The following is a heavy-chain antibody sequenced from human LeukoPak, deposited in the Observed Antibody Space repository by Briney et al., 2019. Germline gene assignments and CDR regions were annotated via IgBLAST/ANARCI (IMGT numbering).Heavy chain of an antibody. J-gene: IGHJ4*02. D-gene: IGHD3-10*01. CDR2: ISTDGGET. CDR1: GFTLSNSA. Sequence: PGGSLRLSCAASGFTLSNSAMSWVRQAPGKGLEWVSAISTDGGETNYAASVKGRFTISRDNSKSTVSLQMSSLRSEDTALYYCVKSEGNGYGSGPFDHWGQGSLVTVSS. V-gene: IGHV3-23*01. CDR3: VKSEGNGYGSGPFDH.